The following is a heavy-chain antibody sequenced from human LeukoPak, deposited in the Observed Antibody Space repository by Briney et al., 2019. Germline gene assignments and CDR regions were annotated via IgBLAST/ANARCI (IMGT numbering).Heavy chain of an antibody. Sequence: GASVKVSCKASGYTFTSYYIHWMRQAPGQGLEWMGIINPGSGTTTYAQKFQGRVTMTRDTSTSTVYMELRSLRSDDTAVYYCAREMNYYDSSGYYVDAFDIWGQGTMVTVSS. V-gene: IGHV1-46*01. D-gene: IGHD3-22*01. CDR2: INPGSGTT. CDR3: AREMNYYDSSGYYVDAFDI. J-gene: IGHJ3*02. CDR1: GYTFTSYY.